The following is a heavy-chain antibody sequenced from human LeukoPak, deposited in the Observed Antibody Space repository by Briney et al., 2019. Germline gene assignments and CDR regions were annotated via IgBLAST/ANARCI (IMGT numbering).Heavy chain of an antibody. D-gene: IGHD3-10*01. Sequence: GGSLRLSCAASGFTFSSYEMNWVRQAPGKGLEWVSYISSSGSTIYYADSVKGRFTISRDNAKNSLYLQMNSLRAEDTAVYHCASWGGMVRGVMDYWGQGTLVTVSS. CDR2: ISSSGSTI. V-gene: IGHV3-48*03. CDR1: GFTFSSYE. CDR3: ASWGGMVRGVMDY. J-gene: IGHJ4*02.